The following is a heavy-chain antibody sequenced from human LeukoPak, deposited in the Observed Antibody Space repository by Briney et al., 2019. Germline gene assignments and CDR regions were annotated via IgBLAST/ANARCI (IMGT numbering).Heavy chain of an antibody. CDR2: ISSNGGST. CDR1: GFTFSSYA. D-gene: IGHD4-23*01. CDR3: ASHTVVTGNDAFDI. Sequence: PGGSLRLSCAASGFTFSSYAMHWVRQAPGKGLEYVSAISSNGGSTYYANSVKGRFTISRDNSKNTLYLQMGSLRAEDMAVYYCASHTVVTGNDAFDIWGQGTMVTVSS. V-gene: IGHV3-64*01. J-gene: IGHJ3*02.